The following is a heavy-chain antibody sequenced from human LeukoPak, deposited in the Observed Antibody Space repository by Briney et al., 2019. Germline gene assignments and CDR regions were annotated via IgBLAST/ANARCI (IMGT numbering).Heavy chain of an antibody. Sequence: PSETLSLTCAVYGGSFSGYYWSWIRQPPGKGLEWIGEINHSGSTNYNPSLKSRVTISVDTAKNQFSLKLSPVTAADTAVYSCASKQIGCSSTSCYSYYYGMDVWGQGTTVTVSS. CDR3: ASKQIGCSSTSCYSYYYGMDV. D-gene: IGHD2-2*01. CDR1: GGSFSGYY. V-gene: IGHV4-34*01. J-gene: IGHJ6*02. CDR2: INHSGST.